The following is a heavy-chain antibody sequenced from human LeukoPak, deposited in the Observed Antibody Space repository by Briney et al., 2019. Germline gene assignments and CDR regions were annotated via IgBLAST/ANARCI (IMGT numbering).Heavy chain of an antibody. D-gene: IGHD3-16*01. CDR3: AQAQGGARLRSPIN. CDR1: GGSFSGYY. CDR2: INHSGST. V-gene: IGHV4-34*01. Sequence: PSETLSLTCAVYGGSFSGYYWSWIRQPPGKGLEWIGEINHSGSTNYNPSLKSRVTISVDTSKNQFSLKLSSVTAADTAVYYCAQAQGGARLRSPINWGQGTLVTVSS. J-gene: IGHJ4*02.